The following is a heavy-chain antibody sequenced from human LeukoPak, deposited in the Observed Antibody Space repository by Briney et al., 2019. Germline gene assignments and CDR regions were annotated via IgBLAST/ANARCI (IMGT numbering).Heavy chain of an antibody. CDR2: INPNSATT. CDR3: ARGDFGENNTAFDG. D-gene: IGHD4-17*01. CDR1: GYTFTDYD. J-gene: IGHJ3*01. Sequence: ASVKVSCKTSGYTFTDYDVHWVRQAPGQGLEWMGWINPNSATTNYAQRLQGRVTFTRDTSLSIAYMELSSLTSEDAPVYFCARGDFGENNTAFDGWGQGTLVAVSS. V-gene: IGHV1-8*03.